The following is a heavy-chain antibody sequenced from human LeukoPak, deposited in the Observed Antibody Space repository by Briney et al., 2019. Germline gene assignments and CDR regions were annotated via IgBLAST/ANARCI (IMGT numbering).Heavy chain of an antibody. CDR1: GYTFTSYA. CDR2: INPSGGST. V-gene: IGHV1-46*01. CDR3: ARAGVLIPAAMQRFYYYYYMDV. J-gene: IGHJ6*03. Sequence: ASVKVSCKASGYTFTSYAMNWVRQAPGQGLDWMGIINPSGGSTSYAQKFQGRVTMTRDMSTSTVYIELNSLRSDDTAVYYCARAGVLIPAAMQRFYYYYYMDVWAKGPRSPSP. D-gene: IGHD2-2*01.